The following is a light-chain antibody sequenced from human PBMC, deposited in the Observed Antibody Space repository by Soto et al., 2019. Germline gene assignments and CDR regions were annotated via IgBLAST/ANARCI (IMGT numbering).Light chain of an antibody. J-gene: IGKJ1*01. CDR3: QQYSNWPLWT. CDR2: GAS. CDR1: QSVSSN. V-gene: IGKV3-15*01. Sequence: EIVMTQSPATLSVSPGERATLSCRASQSVSSNLAWYQQKPGQAPRLLIYGASTRATGIPARFSGSGSGTEFTLTISSLQSEDVAVYYCQQYSNWPLWTFGQGTKVEIK.